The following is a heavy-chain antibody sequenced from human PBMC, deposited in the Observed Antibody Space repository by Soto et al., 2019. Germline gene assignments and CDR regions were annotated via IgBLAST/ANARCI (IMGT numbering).Heavy chain of an antibody. CDR1: GFTFSSYA. D-gene: IGHD6-13*01. J-gene: IGHJ5*02. Sequence: GGSLRLSCAASGFTFSSYAMSWVRQAPGKGLEWVSAISGSGGSTYYADSVKGRFTISRDNSKNTLYLQMNSLRAEDTAVYYCAKDFTAAGSGKLAPWGQGTLVTVSS. CDR3: AKDFTAAGSGKLAP. CDR2: ISGSGGST. V-gene: IGHV3-23*01.